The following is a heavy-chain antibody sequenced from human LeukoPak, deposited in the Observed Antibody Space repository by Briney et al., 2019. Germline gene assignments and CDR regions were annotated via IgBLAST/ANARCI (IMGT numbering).Heavy chain of an antibody. CDR3: ARGIETTGYNWFDP. J-gene: IGHJ5*02. V-gene: IGHV4-4*07. Sequence: KSSETLSLTCTVSGASISRYSWSWIRQPAGKGLEWIGRIYSSGSSDYNPSLKSRVNMSVDTSKNQISLKLSSVTAADAAVYYCARGIETTGYNWFDPWGQGTLVTVSS. CDR2: IYSSGSS. CDR1: GASISRYS. D-gene: IGHD4-11*01.